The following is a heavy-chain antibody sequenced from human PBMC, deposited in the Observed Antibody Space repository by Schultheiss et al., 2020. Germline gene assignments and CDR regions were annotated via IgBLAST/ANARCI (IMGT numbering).Heavy chain of an antibody. D-gene: IGHD3-10*01. V-gene: IGHV3-21*01. CDR2: ISSSSSYI. Sequence: GGSLRLSCAASGFTFSSYSMNWVRQAPGKGLEWVSSISSSSSYIYYADSVKGRFTISRDNAKNSLYLQMNSLRAEDTAVYYCARDEPYGSGSYYYGASFDYWGQGTLVTVSS. CDR1: GFTFSSYS. J-gene: IGHJ4*02. CDR3: ARDEPYGSGSYYYGASFDY.